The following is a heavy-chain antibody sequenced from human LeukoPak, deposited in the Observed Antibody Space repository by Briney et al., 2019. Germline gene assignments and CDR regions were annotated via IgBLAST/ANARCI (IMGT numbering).Heavy chain of an antibody. CDR1: GDSVSSNSVA. Sequence: KPSQTLSLTCAISGDSVSSNSVAWNWIRQTPSRGLEWLGRTYYRSKWYNEYAVSVRSRINVNPDISKNQFSLQLNSVTPEDTAVYYCARENYDSSGYPAGYFDYWGQGTLVTVSS. CDR2: TYYRSKWYN. CDR3: ARENYDSSGYPAGYFDY. D-gene: IGHD3-22*01. V-gene: IGHV6-1*01. J-gene: IGHJ4*02.